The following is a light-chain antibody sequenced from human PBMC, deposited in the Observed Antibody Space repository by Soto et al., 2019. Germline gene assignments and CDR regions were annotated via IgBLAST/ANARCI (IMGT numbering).Light chain of an antibody. CDR2: DVS. J-gene: IGLJ1*01. CDR3: SSYTSSSTDV. CDR1: SSDVGSSNG. V-gene: IGLV2-18*02. Sequence: QSALTQPPSVSGSPGQSVAISCTGTSSDVGSSNGVSWYQQPPGTAPKLMIYDVSNRPSGVPDRFSGSKSGNTASLTISGLQAEDEADYYCSSYTSSSTDVFGTGTKATVL.